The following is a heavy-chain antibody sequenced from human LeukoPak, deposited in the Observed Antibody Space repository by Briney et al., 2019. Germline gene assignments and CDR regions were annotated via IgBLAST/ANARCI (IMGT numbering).Heavy chain of an antibody. V-gene: IGHV3-66*01. D-gene: IGHD3-9*01. CDR2: VYSGGTT. CDR3: AKDLYYDILTGYYVEWGIFDY. CDR1: GFTVGNNQ. Sequence: GGSLRLSCAASGFTVGNNQMTWVRQASGKGLEWVSLVYSGGTTRYADSVKGRFTISRDNSKNTVYLQMNSLRAEDTAVYYCAKDLYYDILTGYYVEWGIFDYWGQGTLVTVSS. J-gene: IGHJ4*02.